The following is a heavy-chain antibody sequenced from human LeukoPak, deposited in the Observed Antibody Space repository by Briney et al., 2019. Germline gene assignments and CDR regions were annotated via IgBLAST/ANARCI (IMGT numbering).Heavy chain of an antibody. D-gene: IGHD4-17*01. CDR3: ARDGGYGDFSYYFDY. CDR1: GFTFSIYS. V-gene: IGHV3-48*04. J-gene: IGHJ4*02. Sequence: TGGSLRLSCVDSGFTFSIYSMNWVRQAPGKGLEWVSYISSSSSIIYYADSVKGRFTISRDNAKNSLYLQMNSLRAEDTAVYYCARDGGYGDFSYYFDYWGQGTLVTVSS. CDR2: ISSSSSII.